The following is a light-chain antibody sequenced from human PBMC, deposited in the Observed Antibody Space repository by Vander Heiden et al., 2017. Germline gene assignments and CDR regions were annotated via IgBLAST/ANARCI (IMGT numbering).Light chain of an antibody. CDR1: QDVKRTY. CDR3: HQEGDSPYT. V-gene: IGKV3-20*01. CDR2: GAS. Sequence: VVLRQSPGTLSLSPGESATLSCRASQDVKRTYLAWYKQRPGQAPRLLIFGASASASGIPDRFIGSESGTNFTLNIRDLEPEDFAVSYCHQEGDSPYTFGPRTKLEI. J-gene: IGKJ2*01.